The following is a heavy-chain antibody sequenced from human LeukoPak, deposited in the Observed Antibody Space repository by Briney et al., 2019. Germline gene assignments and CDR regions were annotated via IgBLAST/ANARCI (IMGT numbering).Heavy chain of an antibody. V-gene: IGHV3-9*01. CDR1: GFTFDDYA. CDR3: ARVGIAVAGGFDY. J-gene: IGHJ4*02. Sequence: SLRLSCAASGFTFDDYAMHWVRQAPGKGLEWVSGISWNSGSIGYADSVKGRFTISRDNAKNSLYLQMNSLRAEDTAVYYCARVGIAVAGGFDYWGQGTLVTVSS. CDR2: ISWNSGSI. D-gene: IGHD6-19*01.